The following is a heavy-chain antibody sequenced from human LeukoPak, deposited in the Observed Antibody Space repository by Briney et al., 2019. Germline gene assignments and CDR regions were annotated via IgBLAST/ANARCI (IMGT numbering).Heavy chain of an antibody. Sequence: GSLRLSCAAPGFIFDNYAIHWVRQAPGKGLEWVSLISGDGGSTFYADSVRGRFTISRDNTRKSLSLQMSSLRSEDTALYYCARESETSGWYDYWGQGALVTVSS. J-gene: IGHJ4*02. CDR2: ISGDGGST. V-gene: IGHV3-43*02. D-gene: IGHD6-19*01. CDR3: ARESETSGWYDY. CDR1: GFIFDNYA.